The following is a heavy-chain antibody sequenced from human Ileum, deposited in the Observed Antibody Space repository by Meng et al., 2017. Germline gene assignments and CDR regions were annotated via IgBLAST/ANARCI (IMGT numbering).Heavy chain of an antibody. Sequence: VEVVQSGGEVKKPGASVKVSCKASGYSFSDYYIQWLRQAPGQGLEWMGWINPHSGGTKLAQKFQGRVTMTRDTSISTAYMELSRLRSDDTAVYYCARERFYYYDSSGSINWGQGTLVTVSS. D-gene: IGHD3-22*01. CDR3: ARERFYYYDSSGSIN. CDR2: INPHSGGT. CDR1: GYSFSDYY. J-gene: IGHJ4*02. V-gene: IGHV1-2*02.